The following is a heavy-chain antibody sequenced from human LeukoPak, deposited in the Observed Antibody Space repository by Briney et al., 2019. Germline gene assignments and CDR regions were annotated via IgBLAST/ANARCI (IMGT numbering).Heavy chain of an antibody. CDR3: ARDNYYGSGSYYIPSYYYYGMDV. Sequence: GGSLRLSCAASGFTVSSNYMSWVRQAPGKGLEWVSVIYSGGSTYYADSVKGRFTISRDNSKNTLYLQMSSLRAEDTAVYYCARDNYYGSGSYYIPSYYYYGMDVWGQGTTVTVSS. V-gene: IGHV3-66*02. CDR1: GFTVSSNY. D-gene: IGHD3-10*01. CDR2: IYSGGST. J-gene: IGHJ6*02.